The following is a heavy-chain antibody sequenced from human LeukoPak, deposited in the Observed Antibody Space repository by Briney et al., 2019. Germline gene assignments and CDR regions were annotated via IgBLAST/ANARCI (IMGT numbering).Heavy chain of an antibody. D-gene: IGHD1-20*01. J-gene: IGHJ4*02. CDR3: AKSLTGTPRFFDY. CDR2: ISGSGGST. Sequence: GGFLRLSCAASGFTFSSYAMSWVRQAPGKGLEWVSAISGSGGSTYYADSVKGRFTISRDNSKNTLYLQMNSLRAEDTAVYYCAKSLTGTPRFFDYWGQGTLVTVSS. CDR1: GFTFSSYA. V-gene: IGHV3-23*01.